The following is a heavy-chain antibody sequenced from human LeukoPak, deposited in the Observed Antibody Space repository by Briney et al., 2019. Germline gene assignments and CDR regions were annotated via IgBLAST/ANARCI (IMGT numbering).Heavy chain of an antibody. J-gene: IGHJ6*03. CDR2: INPNSGGT. CDR1: GYTFTGYY. V-gene: IGHV1-2*02. CDR3: ARVVTVTSPYYYYYMDV. Sequence: ASVKVSCKASGYTFTGYYMHWVRQAPGQGLEWMGWINPNSGGTNYAQKFQGRVTMTRDTSISTAYMELSRLRSDDTAVYYCARVVTVTSPYYYYYMDVWGKGTTVTVSS. D-gene: IGHD4-11*01.